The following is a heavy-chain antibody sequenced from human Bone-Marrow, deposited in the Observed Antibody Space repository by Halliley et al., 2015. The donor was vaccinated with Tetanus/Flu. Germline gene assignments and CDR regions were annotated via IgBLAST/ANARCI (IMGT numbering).Heavy chain of an antibody. CDR2: IYDNGRT. CDR3: AIGAGWLVDY. J-gene: IGHJ4*02. V-gene: IGHV4-59*01. D-gene: IGHD6-19*01. CDR1: GDSISGNY. Sequence: TLSLTCSVAGDSISGNYCSWIRQTPGKGLGYIGFIYDNGRTNYNPSLKSRVTISSDTSKNQFSLKLSSVTAADTAVYYCAIGAGWLVDYWGQGTLVTVSS.